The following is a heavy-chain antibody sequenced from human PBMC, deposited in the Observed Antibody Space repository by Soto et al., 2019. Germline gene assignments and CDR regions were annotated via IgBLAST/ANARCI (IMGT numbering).Heavy chain of an antibody. Sequence: GGSLRLSCAASGFTFSSYAMHWVRQAPGKGLEYVSAISSNGGSTYYANSVKGRFTISRDNSKNTLYLQMGSLRAEDMAVYYCARERRGSSWYLAPGYYMDVWGKGTTVTVSS. CDR3: ARERRGSSWYLAPGYYMDV. V-gene: IGHV3-64*01. CDR1: GFTFSSYA. D-gene: IGHD6-13*01. CDR2: ISSNGGST. J-gene: IGHJ6*03.